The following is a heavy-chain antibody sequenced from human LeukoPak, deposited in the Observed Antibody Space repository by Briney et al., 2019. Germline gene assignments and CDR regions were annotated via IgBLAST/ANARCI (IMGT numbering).Heavy chain of an antibody. Sequence: GGSLRLSCAASGFTVSSKYMSWVRQAPGKGLEWVSVIYSGGSTYYADSVKGRFTISRDNSKNTLYLQMHSLRAEDTAVYYCARDLLARGIFAYWGQGTLVTVSS. V-gene: IGHV3-66*01. CDR1: GFTVSSKY. D-gene: IGHD3-16*01. CDR2: IYSGGST. CDR3: ARDLLARGIFAY. J-gene: IGHJ4*02.